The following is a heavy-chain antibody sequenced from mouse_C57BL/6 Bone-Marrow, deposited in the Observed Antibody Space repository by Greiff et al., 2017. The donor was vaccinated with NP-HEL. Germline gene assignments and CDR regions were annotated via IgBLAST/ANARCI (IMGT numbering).Heavy chain of an antibody. Sequence: VQLQQPGAELVRPGTSVKLSCKASGYTFTSYWMHWVKQRPGQGLEWIGVIDPSDSYTNYNQKFKGKATLTVDTSSSTAYMQLSSLTSEDSAVDYCARTGVTPWLAYWGQGTLVTVSA. D-gene: IGHD2-2*01. CDR1: GYTFTSYW. CDR3: ARTGVTPWLAY. CDR2: IDPSDSYT. V-gene: IGHV1-59*01. J-gene: IGHJ3*01.